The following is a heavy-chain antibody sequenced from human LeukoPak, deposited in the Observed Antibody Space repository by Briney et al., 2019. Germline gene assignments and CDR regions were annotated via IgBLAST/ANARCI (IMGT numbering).Heavy chain of an antibody. CDR3: ARDKGSIRGGWDGVYGYYYYGMDV. CDR2: FSFTANI. D-gene: IGHD6-19*01. J-gene: IGHJ6*02. CDR1: GASISSSDYY. V-gene: IGHV4-39*07. Sequence: SETLSLTCTVSGASISSSDYYWGWIRQPPGKGLEWIASFSFTANINYNPSLRSRVTMSADTSKNQFSLKLSSVTAADTAVYYCARDKGSIRGGWDGVYGYYYYGMDVWGQGTTVTVSS.